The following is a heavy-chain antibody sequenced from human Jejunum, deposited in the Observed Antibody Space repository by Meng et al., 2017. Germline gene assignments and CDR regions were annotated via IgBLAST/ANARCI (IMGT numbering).Heavy chain of an antibody. Sequence: HLQESGPGLVKPSQTLSLTCTVSGASMGSGNYYWTWIRQHPGKGLEWIGYIYYSGSTYYNPSLQSLVTISIDMSENQFSLKLTSVTAADTAVYYCARVNWTSSYWYFDLWGRGTLVTVSS. CDR1: GASMGSGNYY. D-gene: IGHD1-1*01. CDR2: IYYSGST. CDR3: ARVNWTSSYWYFDL. J-gene: IGHJ2*01. V-gene: IGHV4-31*01.